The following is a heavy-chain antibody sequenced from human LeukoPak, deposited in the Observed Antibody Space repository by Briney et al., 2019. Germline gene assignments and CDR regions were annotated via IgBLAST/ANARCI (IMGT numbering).Heavy chain of an antibody. V-gene: IGHV3-20*04. CDR2: FNWEGVST. CDR1: GFTFDDYG. J-gene: IGHJ4*02. CDR3: ARDPLSGPRVTVWELLPVFDY. Sequence: GGSLRLSCAASGFTFDDYGMSGVPKSPGKGLGGGSGFNWEGVSTGSADSVKARFPISRDNAKTSLYLQMNSLRAGDTPWFSCARDPLSGPRVTVWELLPVFDYWGQGTLVTVSS. D-gene: IGHD1-26*01.